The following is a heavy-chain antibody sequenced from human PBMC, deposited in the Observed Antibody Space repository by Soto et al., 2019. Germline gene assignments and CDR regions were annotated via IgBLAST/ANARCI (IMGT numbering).Heavy chain of an antibody. CDR2: INHSGST. D-gene: IGHD6-13*01. Sequence: SETLSLTCAVYGGSFSGYYWSWIRQPPGEGLEWIGEINHSGSTNYNPSLKSRVTISVDTSKNQFSLKLSSVTAADTAVYYCARVKSSSWYRGWFDPWGQGTLVTVSS. J-gene: IGHJ5*02. V-gene: IGHV4-34*01. CDR3: ARVKSSSWYRGWFDP. CDR1: GGSFSGYY.